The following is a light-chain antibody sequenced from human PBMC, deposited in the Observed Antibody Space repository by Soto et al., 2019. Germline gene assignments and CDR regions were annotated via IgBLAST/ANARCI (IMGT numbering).Light chain of an antibody. Sequence: QLVLTQPPSVSGAPGQRVTISCTGSSSNIGAGYDVHWYQQFPGTAPKLLIYGNSNRPSGVPDRFSGSKSGTSASLAITGLQTEDEADYYCQSFDSSLSWVFGGGTKLTVL. CDR1: SSNIGAGYD. CDR2: GNS. J-gene: IGLJ3*02. V-gene: IGLV1-40*01. CDR3: QSFDSSLSWV.